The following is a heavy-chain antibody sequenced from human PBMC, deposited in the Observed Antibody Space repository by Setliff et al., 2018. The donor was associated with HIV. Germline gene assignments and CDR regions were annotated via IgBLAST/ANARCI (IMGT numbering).Heavy chain of an antibody. CDR3: ARQGDYHILTGYYSGPHDAFDI. CDR1: GYNFATYY. CDR2: INPGDSDT. Sequence: LGESLKISCKTSGYNFATYYITWVRQMPGKGLEWIGRINPGDSDTGYSPSFQGQVTISADKSISTTYLQWSSLKASDTAMYYCARQGDYHILTGYYSGPHDAFDIWGQGTMVTVSS. J-gene: IGHJ3*02. V-gene: IGHV5-51*01. D-gene: IGHD3-9*01.